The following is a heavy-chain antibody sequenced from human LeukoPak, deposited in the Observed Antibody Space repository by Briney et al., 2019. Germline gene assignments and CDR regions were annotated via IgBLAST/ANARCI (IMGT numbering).Heavy chain of an antibody. J-gene: IGHJ4*02. V-gene: IGHV4-34*01. D-gene: IGHD2-15*01. CDR2: INHSGST. Sequence: ASETLSLTCAVYGGSFSGYYWSWIRQPPGKVLEWIGEINHSGSTNYNPSLKSRVTISVDTSKNQFSLKLSSVTAADTAVYYCARSVAVAATRVRWETFDYWGQGTLVTVSS. CDR3: ARSVAVAATRVRWETFDY. CDR1: GGSFSGYY.